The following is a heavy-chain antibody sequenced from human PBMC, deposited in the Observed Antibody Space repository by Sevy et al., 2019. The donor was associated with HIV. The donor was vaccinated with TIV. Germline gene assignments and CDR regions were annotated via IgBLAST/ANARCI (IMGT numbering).Heavy chain of an antibody. CDR3: ARDQGKELWFGVNAFDI. CDR1: GFTFSSYS. D-gene: IGHD3-10*01. J-gene: IGHJ3*02. Sequence: GGSLRLSCAASGFTFSSYSMNWVRQAPGKGLEWVSSISSSSSYIYYADSVKGRFTISRDNAKNSLYLQMNSLRAEDTAVYYCARDQGKELWFGVNAFDIWGQWTMVTASS. V-gene: IGHV3-21*01. CDR2: ISSSSSYI.